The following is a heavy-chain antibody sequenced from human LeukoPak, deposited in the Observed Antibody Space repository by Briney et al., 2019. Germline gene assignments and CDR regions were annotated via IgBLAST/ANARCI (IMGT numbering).Heavy chain of an antibody. CDR2: IYYSGST. V-gene: IGHV4-59*01. Sequence: SETLSLTCTVSGGSISRYYWSWIRQPPGKGLEWIGYIYYSGSTNYNPSLKSRVTISVDTSKNQFSLKLSSVTAADTAVYYCARGIAAAGPPHFDYWGQGTLVTVSS. D-gene: IGHD6-13*01. J-gene: IGHJ4*02. CDR3: ARGIAAAGPPHFDY. CDR1: GGSISRYY.